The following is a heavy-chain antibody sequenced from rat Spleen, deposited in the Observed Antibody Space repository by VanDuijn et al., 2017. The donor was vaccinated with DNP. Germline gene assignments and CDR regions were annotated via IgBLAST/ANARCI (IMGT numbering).Heavy chain of an antibody. J-gene: IGHJ4*01. CDR2: IHFSGST. V-gene: IGHV3-1*01. Sequence: EVRLQESGPGLVRPSLSLSLTCSVTGYSITTHYWGWIRKFPGNTREWIGHIHFSGSTNYNPSLKSRVSITRDSSKNQFFLQLNSVTTEDTATYYCARLRLEWEVRAMDAWGQGTSVTVSS. CDR3: ARLRLEWEVRAMDA. D-gene: IGHD1-1*01. CDR1: GYSITTHY.